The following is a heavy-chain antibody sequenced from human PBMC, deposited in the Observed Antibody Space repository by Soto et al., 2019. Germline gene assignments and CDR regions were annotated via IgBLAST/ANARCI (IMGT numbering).Heavy chain of an antibody. CDR3: ARDRIVVVPAATFFDY. V-gene: IGHV4-30-4*01. CDR1: GGSISSGDYY. CDR2: IYYSGST. Sequence: QVQLQESGPGLVKPSQTLSLTCTVSGGSISSGDYYWSWIRQPPGKGLEWIGYIYYSGSTYSNPSLKSRVTISVDTSKSQFSLKLSSVTAADTAVYYCARDRIVVVPAATFFDYWGQGTLVTVSS. J-gene: IGHJ4*02. D-gene: IGHD2-2*01.